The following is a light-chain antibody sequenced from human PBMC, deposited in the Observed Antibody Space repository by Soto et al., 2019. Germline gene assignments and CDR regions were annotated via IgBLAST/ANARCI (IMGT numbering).Light chain of an antibody. CDR1: QSVSSN. CDR2: GAS. J-gene: IGKJ4*01. CDR3: QQYNNWPPLT. Sequence: ISITDSPATLSVYPGERATLSCRASQSVSSNLAWYQQKPGQAPRLLIYGASTRATGIPARFSGSGSGTEFTLTISSLQSEDFAVYYCQQYNNWPPLTFGGGTKVDI. V-gene: IGKV3-15*01.